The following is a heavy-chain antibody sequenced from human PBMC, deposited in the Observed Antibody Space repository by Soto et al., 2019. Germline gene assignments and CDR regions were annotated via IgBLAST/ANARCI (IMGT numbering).Heavy chain of an antibody. J-gene: IGHJ6*02. CDR1: GFTFSNAW. D-gene: IGHD2-8*02. CDR3: TTDGTTQITGYYYYGMDV. Sequence: GGSLRLSCAASGFTFSNAWMNWVRQAPGKGLEWVGRIKSKTDGGTTDYAAPVKGRFTISRDDSKNTLYLQMNSLKTEDTAVYYCTTDGTTQITGYYYYGMDVWGQGTTVTVSS. CDR2: IKSKTDGGTT. V-gene: IGHV3-15*07.